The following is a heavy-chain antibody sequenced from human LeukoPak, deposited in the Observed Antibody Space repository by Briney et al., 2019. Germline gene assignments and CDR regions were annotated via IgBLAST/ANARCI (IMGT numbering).Heavy chain of an antibody. Sequence: PGGSLRLSCAASGFTFSSYGMHWVRQAPGKGLEWVSGINWNGGSTGYADSVKGRFTISRDNAKNSLYLQMNSLRTEDTALYHCARAATAYDFWSGLTVFDYWGQGTLVTVSS. CDR2: INWNGGST. CDR3: ARAATAYDFWSGLTVFDY. CDR1: GFTFSSYG. V-gene: IGHV3-20*01. D-gene: IGHD3-3*01. J-gene: IGHJ4*02.